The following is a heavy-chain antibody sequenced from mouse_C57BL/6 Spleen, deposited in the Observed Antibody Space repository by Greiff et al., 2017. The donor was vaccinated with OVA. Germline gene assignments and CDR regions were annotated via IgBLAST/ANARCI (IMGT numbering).Heavy chain of an antibody. D-gene: IGHD2-5*01. Sequence: EVKLMESGGGLVQPGGSMKLSCVASGFTFSNYWMNWVRQSPEKGLEWVAQIRLKSDNYATHYAESVKGRFTISRDDSKSSVYLQMNNLRAEDTGIYYCTGSYYSNYPFAYWGQGTLVTVSA. V-gene: IGHV6-3*01. CDR1: GFTFSNYW. CDR2: IRLKSDNYAT. J-gene: IGHJ3*01. CDR3: TGSYYSNYPFAY.